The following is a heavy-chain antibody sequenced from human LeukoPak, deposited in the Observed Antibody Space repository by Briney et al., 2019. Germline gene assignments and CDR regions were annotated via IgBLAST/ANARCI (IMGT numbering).Heavy chain of an antibody. CDR2: INPNSGGT. V-gene: IGHV1-2*06. J-gene: IGHJ6*03. Sequence: ASVKVSCKASGYTVTGYYMHWVRRAPGQGLEWMGRINPNSGGTNYAQKFQGRVTITRDTSISTAYMELSRLRSDDTAVYYCASPSVAGTRSYYYYMDVWGKGTTVTVSS. CDR1: GYTVTGYY. CDR3: ASPSVAGTRSYYYYMDV. D-gene: IGHD6-19*01.